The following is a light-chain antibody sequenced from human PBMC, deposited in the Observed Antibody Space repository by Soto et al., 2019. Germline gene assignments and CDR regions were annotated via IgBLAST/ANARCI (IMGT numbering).Light chain of an antibody. J-gene: IGLJ1*01. CDR3: CSHAGGVTVYA. CDR1: SSDVGTYTL. CDR2: EGN. Sequence: QSVLTQPASVSGSPGQSITISCTGISSDVGTYTLISWYQQHPGKAPKLIIYEGNKRPSGVSNRFSGSKSGNTASLTISGLQAEDEADYYCCSHAGGVTVYAFGAGTKVTVL. V-gene: IGLV2-23*01.